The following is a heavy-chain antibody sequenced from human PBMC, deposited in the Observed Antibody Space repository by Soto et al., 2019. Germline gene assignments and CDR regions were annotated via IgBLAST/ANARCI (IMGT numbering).Heavy chain of an antibody. CDR2: ISYDGSNK. J-gene: IGHJ2*01. Sequence: GGSLRLSCAASGFTFSSYGMHWVRQAPGKGLEWVAVISYDGSNKYYADSVKGRFTISRDNSKNTLYLQMNSLRAEDTAVYYCAKSTGYSGYDYWYFDLWGRGTLVTVSS. CDR3: AKSTGYSGYDYWYFDL. CDR1: GFTFSSYG. D-gene: IGHD5-12*01. V-gene: IGHV3-30*18.